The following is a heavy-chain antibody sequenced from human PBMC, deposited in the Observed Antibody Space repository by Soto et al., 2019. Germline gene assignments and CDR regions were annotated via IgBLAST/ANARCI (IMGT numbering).Heavy chain of an antibody. J-gene: IGHJ6*02. CDR3: AHAAYDFWSGLYYYGMDV. V-gene: IGHV2-5*01. Sequence: SGPTLVNPTQTLTLTCTFSGFSLSTSGVGVGWIRQPPGKALEWLALIYWNDDKRYSPSLKSRLTITKDTSKNQVVLTMTNMDPVDTATYYCAHAAYDFWSGLYYYGMDVWGQGTTVTVSS. CDR1: GFSLSTSGVG. CDR2: IYWNDDK. D-gene: IGHD3-3*01.